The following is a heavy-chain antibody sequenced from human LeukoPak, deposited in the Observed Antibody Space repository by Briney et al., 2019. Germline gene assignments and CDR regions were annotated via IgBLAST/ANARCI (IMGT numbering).Heavy chain of an antibody. V-gene: IGHV3-53*01. CDR2: IYSGGST. J-gene: IGHJ5*02. Sequence: GGSLRLSCAASGFTVSSNYMSWVRLAPGKGLEWVSVIYSGGSTFYADSVKGRFTISRDNSKNTLYLQMNSLRAEDTAVYYCARDNYDRAGWFDPWGQGTLVTVSS. CDR1: GFTVSSNY. CDR3: ARDNYDRAGWFDP. D-gene: IGHD3-22*01.